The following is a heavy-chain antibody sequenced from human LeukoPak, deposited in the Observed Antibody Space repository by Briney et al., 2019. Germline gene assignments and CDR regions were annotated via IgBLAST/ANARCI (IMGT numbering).Heavy chain of an antibody. Sequence: SETLSLTCTVSGGSISSYYWSWIRQPPGKGLEWIGYIYYSGSTNYNPSLQSRVTISLDTSKNQFSLKLISVTAADTAVYYCARELKTSMIVGDAFDIWGQGTMVTVSS. CDR2: IYYSGST. CDR3: ARELKTSMIVGDAFDI. J-gene: IGHJ3*02. D-gene: IGHD3-22*01. CDR1: GGSISSYY. V-gene: IGHV4-59*12.